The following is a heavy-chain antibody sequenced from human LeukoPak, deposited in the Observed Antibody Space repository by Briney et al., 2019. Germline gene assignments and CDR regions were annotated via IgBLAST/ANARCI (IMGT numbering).Heavy chain of an antibody. J-gene: IGHJ4*02. CDR1: GFTVSSNY. V-gene: IGHV3-53*01. CDR3: ARGYCSSTSCYAGDY. D-gene: IGHD2-2*01. CDR2: IYSGGGT. Sequence: GGSLRLSCAASGFTVSSNYMSWVRQAPGKGLEWVSIIYSGGGTSYADSVKGRFTISRDNSKNTLYLQMNSLRAEDTAVYYCARGYCSSTSCYAGDYWGQGTLVTVSS.